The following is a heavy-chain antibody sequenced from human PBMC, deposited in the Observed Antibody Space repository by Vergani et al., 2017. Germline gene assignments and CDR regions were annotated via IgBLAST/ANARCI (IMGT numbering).Heavy chain of an antibody. D-gene: IGHD3-10*01. CDR3: ARLTLWFGELTTKPNDY. CDR2: IDPSDSYT. J-gene: IGHJ4*02. V-gene: IGHV5-10-1*01. CDR1: GYSFTSYW. Sequence: EVQLVQSGAEVKTPGESLRISCKGSGYSFTSYWISWVRQMPGKGLEWMGRIDPSDSYTNYSPSFQGHVTISADKSIRTAYLQWSSLKASDTAMYYCARLTLWFGELTTKPNDYWGQGTLVTVSS.